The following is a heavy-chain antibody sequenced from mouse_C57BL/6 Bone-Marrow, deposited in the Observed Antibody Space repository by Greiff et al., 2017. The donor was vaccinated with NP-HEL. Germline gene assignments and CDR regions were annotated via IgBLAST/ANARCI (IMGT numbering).Heavy chain of an antibody. J-gene: IGHJ4*01. Sequence: FGCGWVQPKGSLKLSCAASGFSFNTYAMNWVRQAPGKGLEWVARIRSKSNNYATYYADSVKDRFTISRDDSESMLYLQMNNLKTEDTAMYYCVRLTDYWGQGTSVTVSS. CDR2: IRSKSNNYAT. CDR3: VRLTDY. V-gene: IGHV10-1*01. CDR1: GFSFNTYA.